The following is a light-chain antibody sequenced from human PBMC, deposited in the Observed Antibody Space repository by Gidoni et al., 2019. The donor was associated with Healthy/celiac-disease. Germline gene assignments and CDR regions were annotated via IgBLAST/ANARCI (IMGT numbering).Light chain of an antibody. J-gene: IGKJ1*01. CDR1: QSVLYSSNNKNY. CDR2: WAS. CDR3: QQYDSTPCT. Sequence: DIVMTQSPDSLAVSLGERATINCKSSQSVLYSSNNKNYLAWYQQKPGQPPKLLIYWASTRESGVPDRFSGSGSGTDFTLTISSLQAEDVAVYYCQQYDSTPCTFXXXTKVEIK. V-gene: IGKV4-1*01.